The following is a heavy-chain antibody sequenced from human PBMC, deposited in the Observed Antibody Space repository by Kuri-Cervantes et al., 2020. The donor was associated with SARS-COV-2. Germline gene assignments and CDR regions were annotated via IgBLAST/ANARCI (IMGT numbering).Heavy chain of an antibody. CDR1: GFTFSDYD. D-gene: IGHD3-16*01. Sequence: GESLKISCASSGFTFSDYDMHWVRQAPGKGLEWVSLIYSGGSTYYADSVKGRFTISRDNSKNTLYLQMNSLRAEDTAVYYCARVRGDYVPWGQGTLVTVSS. CDR2: IYSGGST. V-gene: IGHV3-53*01. J-gene: IGHJ5*02. CDR3: ARVRGDYVP.